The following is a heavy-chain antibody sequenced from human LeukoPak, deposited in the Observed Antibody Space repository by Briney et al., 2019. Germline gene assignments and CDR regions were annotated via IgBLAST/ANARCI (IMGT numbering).Heavy chain of an antibody. CDR1: GGSLSGSY. J-gene: IGHJ4*02. D-gene: IGHD2-2*01. CDR2: INHSGRT. Sequence: PSETLSLPCAVSGGSLSGSYCTWVRQSPGEGLEGIGEINHSGRTNYNPALQSRVTISLDTTRSQFSLILRSVTAADTAVYYCARDPCSSINCPLRFWGQGTLVTVSS. V-gene: IGHV4-34*01. CDR3: ARDPCSSINCPLRF.